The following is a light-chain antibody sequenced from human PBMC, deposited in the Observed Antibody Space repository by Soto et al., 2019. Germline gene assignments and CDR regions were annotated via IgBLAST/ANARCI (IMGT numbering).Light chain of an antibody. CDR1: QSISSY. CDR3: EQSYCIPWT. V-gene: IGKV1-39*01. Sequence: DIQMTQSPSSLSASVGDRVTITCRASQSISSYLNWYQQKPGKAPKLLIYAASTLQSGVPSRFSGSESGTDFTLTISSLQPEDFATYHCEQSYCIPWTFGQGTKVEIK. J-gene: IGKJ1*01. CDR2: AAS.